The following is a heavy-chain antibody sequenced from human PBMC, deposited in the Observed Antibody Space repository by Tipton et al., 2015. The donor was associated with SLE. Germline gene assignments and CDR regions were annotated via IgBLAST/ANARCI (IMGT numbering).Heavy chain of an antibody. CDR3: AKDRRENYYDDTGYRDAFDI. CDR2: ISTTSRYI. J-gene: IGHJ3*02. CDR1: AFTFSYHN. Sequence: SLRLSCAASAFTFSYHNMNWVRQAPGKGLEWLSSISTTSRYIYYADSVKGRFTISRDNPKKMLYLQMNALRAEDTAVYYCAKDRRENYYDDTGYRDAFDIWGQGTMVTVSS. V-gene: IGHV3-21*04. D-gene: IGHD3-22*01.